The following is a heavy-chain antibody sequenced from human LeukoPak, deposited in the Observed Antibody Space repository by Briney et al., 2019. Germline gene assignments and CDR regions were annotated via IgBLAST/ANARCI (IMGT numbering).Heavy chain of an antibody. Sequence: GGSLRLLCALWGFLLWICWMLGARQARGEGVEWVANIRQDGGEIYYVDSVKGRFTISRDNAKNTLYLQMNSLRGEDTAVYYCARGYCSSTTCYANWFDPWGQGTLVTVSS. J-gene: IGHJ5*02. D-gene: IGHD2-2*01. CDR1: GFLLWICW. V-gene: IGHV3-7*04. CDR2: IRQDGGEI. CDR3: ARGYCSSTTCYANWFDP.